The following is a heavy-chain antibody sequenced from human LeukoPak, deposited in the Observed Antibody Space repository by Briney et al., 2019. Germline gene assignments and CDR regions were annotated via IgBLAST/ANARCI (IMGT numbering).Heavy chain of an antibody. D-gene: IGHD1-14*01. Sequence: PGGSLRLSCAASGFSFSTYWMNWVCQAPGKGLEWVANIKEDGSKKYYVASVMGRFTISRDNAKNSLYLQMNSLRAEDTAVYYCARAITTSEFGWGQGTLVSVCS. V-gene: IGHV3-7*04. J-gene: IGHJ4*02. CDR3: ARAITTSEFG. CDR2: IKEDGSKK. CDR1: GFSFSTYW.